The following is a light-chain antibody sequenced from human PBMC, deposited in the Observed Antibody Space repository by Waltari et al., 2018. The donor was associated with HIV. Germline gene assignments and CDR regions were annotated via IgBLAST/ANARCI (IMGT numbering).Light chain of an antibody. CDR2: EVS. CDR1: QSLLRSGGRTF. J-gene: IGKJ5*01. Sequence: DIVMTQTPLSLSVTPGQPASISCKSTQSLLRSGGRTFLYWFLQRPGQSPQVLIYEVSNRFSGVPDRFSGSGSGTDFTLKIRRVEAEDFGIYYCMQSIQLPITFGQGTRLEI. CDR3: MQSIQLPIT. V-gene: IGKV2D-29*02.